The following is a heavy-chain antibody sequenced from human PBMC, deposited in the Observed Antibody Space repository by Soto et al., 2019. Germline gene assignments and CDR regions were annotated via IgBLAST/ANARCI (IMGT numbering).Heavy chain of an antibody. Sequence: ASVKVSCKASGYTFTSYYMHWVRQAPGQGLEWMGIINPSGGSTNYAQKLQGRVTMTTDTSTSTAYMELRSLRSDDTAVYYCARDVGYGLIDYWGQGTLVTVSS. CDR2: INPSGGST. V-gene: IGHV1-46*01. CDR3: ARDVGYGLIDY. J-gene: IGHJ4*02. D-gene: IGHD5-18*01. CDR1: GYTFTSYY.